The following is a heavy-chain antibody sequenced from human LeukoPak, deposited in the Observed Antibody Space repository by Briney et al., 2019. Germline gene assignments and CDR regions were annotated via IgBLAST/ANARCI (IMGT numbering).Heavy chain of an antibody. CDR2: IYYNGNT. V-gene: IGHV4-39*07. CDR3: ARGIAARDSDFDY. CDR1: GGSFSSSSYY. D-gene: IGHD6-6*01. J-gene: IGHJ4*02. Sequence: PSETLSLTCTVSGGSFSSSSYYWGWVRQPPGKGLEWIGTIYYNGNTYYNASLKSRLTISVDTSKNQFSLKLSSVTAADTAVYYCARGIAARDSDFDYWGQGTLVTVSS.